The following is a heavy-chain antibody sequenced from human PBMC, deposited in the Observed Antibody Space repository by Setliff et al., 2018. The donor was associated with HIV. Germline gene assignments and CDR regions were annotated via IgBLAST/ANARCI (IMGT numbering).Heavy chain of an antibody. D-gene: IGHD3-16*01. V-gene: IGHV3-23*01. CDR1: GFTFRNYK. CDR2: ISIGSGGST. CDR3: AKDVMQGGWGSLSYFDS. Sequence: GGSLRLSCAASGFTFRNYKFNWVRQAPGRGLEWVSSISIGSGGSTYSADSVKGRFTISRDNTKNTVYLQMNSLRAEDTAVYFCAKDVMQGGWGSLSYFDSWGQGTLVTVSS. J-gene: IGHJ4*02.